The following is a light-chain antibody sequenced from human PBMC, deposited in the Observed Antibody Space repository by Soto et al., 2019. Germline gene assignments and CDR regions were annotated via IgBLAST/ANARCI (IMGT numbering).Light chain of an antibody. CDR1: QSVSSN. J-gene: IGKJ2*01. Sequence: EIVITQSPATLSVSPGERATLSCRASQSVSSNLAWYQQKPGQAPRLLIYGASTRATGGPARFSGSGSGTEXXXXXSXXXXXXXAVYYCQQYNNWPHTFGQGTKLEIK. CDR2: GAS. V-gene: IGKV3-15*01. CDR3: QQYNNWPHT.